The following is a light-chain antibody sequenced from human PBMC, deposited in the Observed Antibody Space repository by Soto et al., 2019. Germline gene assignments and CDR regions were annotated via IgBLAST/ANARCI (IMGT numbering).Light chain of an antibody. Sequence: EVVLTQSPGTLSLSPWEGATLSCRASQSGSGSYLAWYQQKPGQAPRLLISGASRRATGIPDRFSGSGSGTDFTLTISSLEPEDFAVYYCHQYVSWTFGQGTKVDNK. V-gene: IGKV3-20*01. CDR3: HQYVSWT. CDR1: QSGSGSY. J-gene: IGKJ1*01. CDR2: GAS.